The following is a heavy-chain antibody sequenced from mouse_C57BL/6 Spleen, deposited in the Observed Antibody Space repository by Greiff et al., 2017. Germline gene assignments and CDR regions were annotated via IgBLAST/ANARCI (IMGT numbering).Heavy chain of an antibody. CDR2: ISYDGSN. D-gene: IGHD1-1*01. V-gene: IGHV3-6*01. CDR1: GYSITSGYY. J-gene: IGHJ2*01. CDR3: ARDDTTVLDY. Sequence: EVKLMESGPGLVKPSQSLSLTCSVTGYSITSGYYWNWIRQFPGNKLEWMGYISYDGSNNYNPSLKNRISITRDTSKNQFCLKLNSVTTEDTATYYCARDDTTVLDYWGQGTTLTVSS.